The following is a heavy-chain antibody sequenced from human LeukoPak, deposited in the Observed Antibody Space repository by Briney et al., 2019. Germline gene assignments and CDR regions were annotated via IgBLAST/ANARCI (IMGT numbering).Heavy chain of an antibody. CDR2: IWYDGSIP. V-gene: IGHV3-33*01. CDR1: GFTFSSYG. Sequence: PGRSLRLSCAASGFTFSSYGMHWVRQAPGKGLEEVAVIWYDGSIPYYADSVKGRFTISRDNSKNTLYLQMSSLRAEDTAVYYCAREGMSCSSTTCFFDYRGQGTLVTVSS. J-gene: IGHJ4*02. CDR3: AREGMSCSSTTCFFDY. D-gene: IGHD2-2*01.